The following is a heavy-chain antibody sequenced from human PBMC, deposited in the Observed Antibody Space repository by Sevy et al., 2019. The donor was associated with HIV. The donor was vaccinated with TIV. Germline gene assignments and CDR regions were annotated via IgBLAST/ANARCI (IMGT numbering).Heavy chain of an antibody. J-gene: IGHJ4*02. D-gene: IGHD3-3*01. CDR3: GQVSIFGVGGFYDY. CDR1: GFSFSTYA. Sequence: GGSLRLSCAASGFSFSTYAMTWVRQAPGTGLEWVSGISGSGTSTYYTDLVKGRLTISRHNSKNTVYLQMNNLMAEDKAVYYCGQVSIFGVGGFYDYWGQRTLVTVSS. V-gene: IGHV3-23*01. CDR2: ISGSGTST.